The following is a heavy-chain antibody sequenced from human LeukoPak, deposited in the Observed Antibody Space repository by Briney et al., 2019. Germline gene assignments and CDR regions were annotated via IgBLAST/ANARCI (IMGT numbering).Heavy chain of an antibody. D-gene: IGHD6-19*01. V-gene: IGHV3-7*01. CDR1: GFTFSSYW. CDR2: IKQDGSDK. Sequence: GGSLRLSCAASGFTFSSYWMNWVRQAPGKGLEWVANIKQDGSDKYYVDSVKGRFTISRDNAKNSLYLQMNSPRAEDTAVYYCAPGGVAGDYWGQGTLVTVSS. CDR3: APGGVAGDY. J-gene: IGHJ4*02.